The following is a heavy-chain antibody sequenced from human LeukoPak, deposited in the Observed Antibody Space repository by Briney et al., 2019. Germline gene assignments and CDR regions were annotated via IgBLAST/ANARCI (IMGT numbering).Heavy chain of an antibody. J-gene: IGHJ6*02. V-gene: IGHV3-30*18. CDR1: GFTFSSYG. CDR2: ISYDGSNK. CDR3: AKDPESYYYYYGMDV. Sequence: GGSLRLSCAASGFTFSSYGMRWVRQAPGKGLEWVAVISYDGSNKYYADSVKGRFTISRDNSKNTLYLQMNSLRAEDTAVYYCAKDPESYYYYYGMDVWGQGTTVTVSS.